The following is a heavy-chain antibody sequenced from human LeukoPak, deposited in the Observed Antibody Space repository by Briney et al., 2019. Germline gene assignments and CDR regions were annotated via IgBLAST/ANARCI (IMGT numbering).Heavy chain of an antibody. Sequence: GGSLRLSCAASGFTFSNYWMHWIRQAPGKGLVWVSRINSDGSSTSYADSVKGRFTISRDNAKNTLYLQMNSLRAEDTAVYYCARVPSGSYFGYYYYYMDVWGKGTTVTVSS. CDR1: GFTFSNYW. J-gene: IGHJ6*03. CDR3: ARVPSGSYFGYYYYYMDV. CDR2: INSDGSST. V-gene: IGHV3-74*01. D-gene: IGHD1-26*01.